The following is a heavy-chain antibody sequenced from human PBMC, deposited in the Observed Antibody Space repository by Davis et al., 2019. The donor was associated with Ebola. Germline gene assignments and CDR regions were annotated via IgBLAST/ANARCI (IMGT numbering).Heavy chain of an antibody. J-gene: IGHJ3*02. V-gene: IGHV4-39*01. D-gene: IGHD5-18*01. Sequence: PSETLSLTCTVSGGSISSSSYYWGWIRQPPGKGLEWIGSIYYSGSTYYNPSLKSRVTISVDTSKNQFSLKLSSVTAADTAVYYCARQNKRYTADAFDIWGQGTMVTVSS. CDR2: IYYSGST. CDR3: ARQNKRYTADAFDI. CDR1: GGSISSSSYY.